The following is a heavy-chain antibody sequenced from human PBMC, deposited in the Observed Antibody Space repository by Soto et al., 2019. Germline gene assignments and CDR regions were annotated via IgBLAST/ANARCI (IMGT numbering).Heavy chain of an antibody. J-gene: IGHJ4*02. CDR3: ARDEGYCGGDCYSYYFDY. CDR1: GYTFTTHG. CDR2: ISAYNGNT. V-gene: IGHV1-18*01. Sequence: APVEVSCKASGYTFTTHGYRWVRPAPGPGPEWMGWISAYNGNTIYAQKLQGRGTMTTGTSSSTAYRGLRSLRSDDTAVYYCARDEGYCGGDCYSYYFDYWGQGTLVTVSS. D-gene: IGHD2-21*02.